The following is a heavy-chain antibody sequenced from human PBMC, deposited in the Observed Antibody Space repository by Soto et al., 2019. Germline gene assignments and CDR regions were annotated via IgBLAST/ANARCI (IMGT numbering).Heavy chain of an antibody. CDR3: ARDPGYSSGWYGGPGRYFDY. CDR1: GFTFSSYA. CDR2: FSGTTGNT. V-gene: IGHV3-23*01. D-gene: IGHD6-19*01. Sequence: PGGSLRLSCAASGFTFSSYAMSWVRQAPGKGLQWVSTFSGTTGNTYYADSVKGRFTISRDNSKNTLFLQMNSLRAEDTAVYYCARDPGYSSGWYGGPGRYFDYWGQGTLVTVSS. J-gene: IGHJ4*02.